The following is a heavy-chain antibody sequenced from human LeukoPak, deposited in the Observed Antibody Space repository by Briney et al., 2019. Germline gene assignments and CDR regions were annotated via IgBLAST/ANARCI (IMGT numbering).Heavy chain of an antibody. CDR1: GYTFTSYY. J-gene: IGHJ6*02. V-gene: IGHV1-46*01. D-gene: IGHD2-8*01. Sequence: ASVKVSCKASGYTFTSYYMHWVRQAPGQGLEWMGIINPSGGSTSYAQKFQGRVTMTRDTSTSTVYMELSSLRSEDTAVYYCARGPDIVLMVYAIHYGMDVRGQGTTVTVSS. CDR3: ARGPDIVLMVYAIHYGMDV. CDR2: INPSGGST.